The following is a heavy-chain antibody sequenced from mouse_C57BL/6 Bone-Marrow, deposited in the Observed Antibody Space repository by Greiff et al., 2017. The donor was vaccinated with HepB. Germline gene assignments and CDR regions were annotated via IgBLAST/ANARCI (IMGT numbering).Heavy chain of an antibody. V-gene: IGHV1-22*01. CDR2: LNPNNGGT. CDR1: GYTFTDYN. CDR3: ARRLITTVVAPFDY. J-gene: IGHJ2*01. Sequence: EVQLQQSGPELVKPGASVKMSCKASGYTFTDYNMHWVKQSHGKSLEWIGYLNPNNGGTSYNQKFKGKATLTVNKSSSTAYMELRSLTSEDSAVYYCARRLITTVVAPFDYWGQGTTLTVSS. D-gene: IGHD1-1*01.